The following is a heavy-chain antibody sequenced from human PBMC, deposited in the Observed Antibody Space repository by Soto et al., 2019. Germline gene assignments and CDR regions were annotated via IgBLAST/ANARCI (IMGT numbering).Heavy chain of an antibody. V-gene: IGHV5-10-1*01. CDR3: ARYSSSSRVYYYGIDV. J-gene: IGHJ6*02. CDR1: GYSFTSYW. D-gene: IGHD6-6*01. CDR2: IDPSDSYT. Sequence: PGESLKISCKGSGYSFTSYWISWVRQMPGKGLEWMGRIDPSDSYTNYSPSFQGHVTISADKSIITAYLQWSSLKASDTAMYYCARYSSSSRVYYYGIDVWGQGTTVTVSS.